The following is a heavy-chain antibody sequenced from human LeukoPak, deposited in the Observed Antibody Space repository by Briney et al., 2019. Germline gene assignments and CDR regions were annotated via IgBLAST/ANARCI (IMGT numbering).Heavy chain of an antibody. V-gene: IGHV4-34*01. Sequence: PSETLSLTCAVYGGSFSGYYWSWIRQPPGKGLEWIGEINHSGSTNYSPSLKSRVTISVDTSKNQFSLKLSSVAAADTAVYYCAKSNYGSGSHPQFDYWGQGTLVTVSS. CDR1: GGSFSGYY. CDR2: INHSGST. J-gene: IGHJ4*02. D-gene: IGHD3-10*01. CDR3: AKSNYGSGSHPQFDY.